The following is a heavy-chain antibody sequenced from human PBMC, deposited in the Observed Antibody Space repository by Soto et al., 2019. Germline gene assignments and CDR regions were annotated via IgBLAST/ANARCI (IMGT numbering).Heavy chain of an antibody. J-gene: IGHJ4*02. CDR1: GYTFTGYY. CDR3: ARASAGQGSYFDY. Sequence: ASVKVSCKASGYTFTGYYMHWVRQAPGQGLEWMGWINTKSGGTNYAQKFQGWVTMTRDTSISTAYMELSRLRSDDTAVYYCARASAGQGSYFDYWGQGTPVTVSS. V-gene: IGHV1-2*04. D-gene: IGHD3-10*01. CDR2: INTKSGGT.